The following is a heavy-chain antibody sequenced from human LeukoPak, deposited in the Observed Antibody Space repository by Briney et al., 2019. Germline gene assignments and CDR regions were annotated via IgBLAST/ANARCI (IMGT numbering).Heavy chain of an antibody. D-gene: IGHD5-18*01. Sequence: ASVKVSCKASGYTFTSYAISWVRQAPGQGLEWMGGIIPIFGTANYAQKFQGRVKITADKSTSTAYMELSSLRSEDTAVYYCASSDWGSPGQRIQLWLLNYWGQGTLVTVSS. CDR2: IIPIFGTA. CDR3: ASSDWGSPGQRIQLWLLNY. CDR1: GYTFTSYA. J-gene: IGHJ4*02. V-gene: IGHV1-69*06.